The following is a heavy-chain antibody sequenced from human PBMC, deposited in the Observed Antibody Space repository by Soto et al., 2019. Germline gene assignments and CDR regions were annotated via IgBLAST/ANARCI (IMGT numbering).Heavy chain of an antibody. CDR3: ARGDCSSTRCYGYYYYGMDV. D-gene: IGHD2-2*01. V-gene: IGHV4-34*01. CDR2: INHSGST. Sequence: PSETLSLTCAVYGGSFSGYYWSCIRQPPGKGLEWIGEINHSGSTNYNPSLKSRVTISVDTSKNQFSLKLSAVTAADTAVYYCARGDCSSTRCYGYYYYGMDVWGQGTTVTVS. CDR1: GGSFSGYY. J-gene: IGHJ6*02.